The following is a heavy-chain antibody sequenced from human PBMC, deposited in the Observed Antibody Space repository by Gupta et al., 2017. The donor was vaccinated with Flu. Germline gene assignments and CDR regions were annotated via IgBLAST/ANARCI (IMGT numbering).Heavy chain of an antibody. CDR3: ARGNVWFDY. V-gene: IGHV3-33*01. D-gene: IGHD1-1*01. CDR1: GFTFSSYG. CDR2: IWYDGSNK. Sequence: QVQLVESGGGVVQPGRSLRLSCAASGFTFSSYGMHWVRQAPGKGLEWVAVIWYDGSNKDYADPVKGRFTIARENSKNTMYLQMNRLRDEDTAVDDCARGNVWFDYGGQGTLVTVSS. J-gene: IGHJ4*02.